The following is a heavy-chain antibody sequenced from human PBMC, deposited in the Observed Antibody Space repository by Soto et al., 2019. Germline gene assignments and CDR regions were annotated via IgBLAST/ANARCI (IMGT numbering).Heavy chain of an antibody. Sequence: QVQLVQSGAEVKEPGASVKISCKASGYTFTTYHIHWVRQAPGQGLDLMGMIDPIGGNTGYARKLQDRGAMTRDTLTGTADTEVNNLRFDDTAMYLCVRGLCTSSAKCEGDLLNWGQGTLVTVSS. J-gene: IGHJ1*01. CDR1: GYTFTTYH. CDR2: IDPIGGNT. CDR3: VRGLCTSSAKCEGDLLN. V-gene: IGHV1-46*01. D-gene: IGHD2-2*01.